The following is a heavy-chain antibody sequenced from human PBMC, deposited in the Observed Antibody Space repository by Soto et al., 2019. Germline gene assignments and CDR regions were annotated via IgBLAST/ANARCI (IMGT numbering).Heavy chain of an antibody. V-gene: IGHV3-30-3*01. D-gene: IGHD3-22*01. CDR3: ARDNESSDYYFYYYYGMDV. CDR2: ISYDGSNK. Sequence: GGSLRLSCAASGFTFSGYAIHWVRQAPGKGLEWVAVISYDGSNKYYADSVKGRFTISRDNSKNTLYLQMNSLRAEDTAVYYCARDNESSDYYFYYYYGMDVWGQGTTVTVSS. J-gene: IGHJ6*02. CDR1: GFTFSGYA.